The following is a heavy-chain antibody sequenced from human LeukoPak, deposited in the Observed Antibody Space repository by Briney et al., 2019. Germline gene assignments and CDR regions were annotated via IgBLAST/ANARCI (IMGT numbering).Heavy chain of an antibody. V-gene: IGHV4-59*08. Sequence: KPSETLSLTCTVSGGSISSYYWSWIRQPPGKGLEWIGFIYYSGSTNYNPSLKSRLTISVDTSKSQFSLRLSSVTAADTAVYYCTAASGSYWYFDLWGRGTLVTVSS. J-gene: IGHJ2*01. D-gene: IGHD6-13*01. CDR1: GGSISSYY. CDR2: IYYSGST. CDR3: TAASGSYWYFDL.